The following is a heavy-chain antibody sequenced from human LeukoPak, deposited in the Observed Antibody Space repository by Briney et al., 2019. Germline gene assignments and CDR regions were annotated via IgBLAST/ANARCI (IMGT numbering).Heavy chain of an antibody. CDR1: GGSFSGYY. V-gene: IGHV4-34*01. CDR2: INHSGST. J-gene: IGHJ6*02. CDR3: ARHSGLRAANYYGMDV. Sequence: SETLSLTCAVYGGSFSGYYWSWIRQPPGKGLEWIGEINHSGSTNYNPSLKSRVTISVDTSKNQFSLKLSSVTAADTAVYYCARHSGLRAANYYGMDVWGQGTTVTVSS. D-gene: IGHD3-10*01.